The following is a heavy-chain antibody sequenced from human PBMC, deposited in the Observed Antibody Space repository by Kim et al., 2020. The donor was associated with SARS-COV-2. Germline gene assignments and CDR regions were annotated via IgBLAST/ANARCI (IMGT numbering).Heavy chain of an antibody. CDR3: ARAPPATILGVVTAFDY. D-gene: IGHD3-3*01. Sequence: SETLSLTCTVSGGSISSYYWSWIRQPPGKGLEWIGYIYYSGSTNYNPSLKSRVTISVDTSKNQFSLKLSSVTAADTAVYYCARAPPATILGVVTAFDYWGQGTLVTVSS. J-gene: IGHJ4*02. V-gene: IGHV4-59*13. CDR2: IYYSGST. CDR1: GGSISSYY.